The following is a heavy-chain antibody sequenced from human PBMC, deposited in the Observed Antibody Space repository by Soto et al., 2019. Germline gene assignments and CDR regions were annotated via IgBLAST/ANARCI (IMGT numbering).Heavy chain of an antibody. V-gene: IGHV3-30*18. Sequence: GGSLRLSCAASRFNFSAYGMHWVRQAPGKGLEWVAGISYDGVNKFYSASMKGRLTVSRDNAKNTFYLQMNSLRPADTALYYCAKARYASGWSGLDTWGQGALVTVS. CDR1: RFNFSAYG. J-gene: IGHJ5*02. D-gene: IGHD6-19*01. CDR2: ISYDGVNK. CDR3: AKARYASGWSGLDT.